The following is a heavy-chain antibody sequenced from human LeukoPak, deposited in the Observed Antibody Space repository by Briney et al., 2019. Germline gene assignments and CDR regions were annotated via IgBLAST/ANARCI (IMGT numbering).Heavy chain of an antibody. Sequence: GGSLRLSCAASGFTFSSYAMNWVRQAPGKGLEWVSAISGSGGSTYYADSVKGRFTISRDNSKNTLYLQMNSLRAEDTAVYYCAKDTYYYDSSGYHSGPIDYWGQGTLVTVSS. CDR2: ISGSGGST. CDR3: AKDTYYYDSSGYHSGPIDY. CDR1: GFTFSSYA. J-gene: IGHJ4*02. V-gene: IGHV3-23*01. D-gene: IGHD3-22*01.